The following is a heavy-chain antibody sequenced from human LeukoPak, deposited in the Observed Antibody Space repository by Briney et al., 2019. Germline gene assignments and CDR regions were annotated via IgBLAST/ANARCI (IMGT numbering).Heavy chain of an antibody. CDR3: ASVRPTWDNWLDP. CDR1: SGSISSYY. Sequence: SETLSLTCTVSSGSISSYYWSWIVQPPGKGLEWIGYIYYSGSTYYNPSLKSRVTISVDTSKNQFSLKLSSVTAADTAVYYCASVRPTWDNWLDPWGQGTLVTVSS. V-gene: IGHV4-59*01. J-gene: IGHJ5*02. CDR2: IYYSGST. D-gene: IGHD1-26*01.